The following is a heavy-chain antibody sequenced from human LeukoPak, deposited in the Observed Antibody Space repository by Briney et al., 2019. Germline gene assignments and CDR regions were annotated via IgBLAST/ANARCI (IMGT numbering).Heavy chain of an antibody. CDR3: ARDLYSGYDWVGFNI. Sequence: SETLSLTCSVSGGSINSGYWSWIRQPPGKGLEWIGLLYPSGSTNYNPSLKSRVSISVDTSKNQFSLKLSSVTAADTAVYYCARDLYSGYDWVGFNIWGQGTVVTVSS. CDR2: LYPSGST. CDR1: GGSINSGY. J-gene: IGHJ3*02. D-gene: IGHD5-12*01. V-gene: IGHV4-59*01.